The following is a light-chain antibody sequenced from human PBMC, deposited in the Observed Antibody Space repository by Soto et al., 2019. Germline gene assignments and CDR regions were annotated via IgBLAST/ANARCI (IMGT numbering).Light chain of an antibody. CDR3: QKYNNWPMYT. CDR2: GAS. J-gene: IGKJ2*01. CDR1: QSVSSN. V-gene: IGKV3-15*01. Sequence: EIVMTQSPATLSVSPGERATLSCRASQSVSSNLAWYQQKPGQAPRLLIYGASTRATGIPARFSGSGSGTEFTLKISRMQYEDFAVYYCQKYNNWPMYTFGQGT.